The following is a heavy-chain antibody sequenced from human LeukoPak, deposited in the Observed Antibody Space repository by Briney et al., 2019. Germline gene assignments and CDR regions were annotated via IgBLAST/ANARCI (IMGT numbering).Heavy chain of an antibody. CDR2: ISAYNGNT. CDR1: GYTLTSYG. D-gene: IGHD2-2*02. V-gene: IGHV1-18*01. J-gene: IGHJ4*02. Sequence: ALVKVSCKASGYTLTSYGISWVRQAPGQGLEWMGWISAYNGNTNYAQKLQGRVTMTTDTSTSTAYMELRSLRSDDTAVYYCARQFHCSSTSCYRLMDYWGQGTLVTVSS. CDR3: ARQFHCSSTSCYRLMDY.